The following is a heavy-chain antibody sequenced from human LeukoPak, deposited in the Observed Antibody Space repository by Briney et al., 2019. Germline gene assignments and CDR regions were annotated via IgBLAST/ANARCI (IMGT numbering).Heavy chain of an antibody. CDR3: ARDSRDIVVVPAAYYYYYYMDV. V-gene: IGHV4-4*07. J-gene: IGHJ6*03. CDR1: GGSISSYY. CDR2: IYTSGST. D-gene: IGHD2-2*01. Sequence: SETLSLTCTVSGGSISSYYWSWIRQPAGKGLEWIGRIYTSGSTNYNPSLKSRVTMSVDTSKNQFSLKLSSVTAADTAVYYCARDSRDIVVVPAAYYYYYYMDVWGKGTTVTDSS.